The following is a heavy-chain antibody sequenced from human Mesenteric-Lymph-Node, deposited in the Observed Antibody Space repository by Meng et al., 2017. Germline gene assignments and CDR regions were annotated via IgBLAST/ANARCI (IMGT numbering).Heavy chain of an antibody. CDR1: GFTFSSYG. J-gene: IGHJ4*02. CDR3: ARSYITMVRGVIHPYPYYFDY. CDR2: IWYDGSNK. D-gene: IGHD3-10*01. Sequence: GGSLRLSCAASGFTFSSYGMHWVRQAPGKGLEWVAVIWYDGSNKYYADSVKGRFTISRDNSKNTLYLQMNSLRAEDTAVYYCARSYITMVRGVIHPYPYYFDYWGQGTLVTVSS. V-gene: IGHV3-33*01.